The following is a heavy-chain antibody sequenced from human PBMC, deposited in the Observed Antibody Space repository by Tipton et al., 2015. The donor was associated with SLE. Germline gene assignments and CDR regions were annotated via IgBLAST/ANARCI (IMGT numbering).Heavy chain of an antibody. J-gene: IGHJ5*02. Sequence: TLSLTCTVSGGSIGSSRFYWGWIRQPPGKGLEWIGTIHYNGNTLYNASLKSRGTISLDTSKNQFSLKLSSVTAADTAMYYCARLTAITIFNNWFDPWGQGTLVTVSS. D-gene: IGHD3-9*01. V-gene: IGHV4-39*01. CDR3: ARLTAITIFNNWFDP. CDR1: GGSIGSSRFY. CDR2: IHYNGNT.